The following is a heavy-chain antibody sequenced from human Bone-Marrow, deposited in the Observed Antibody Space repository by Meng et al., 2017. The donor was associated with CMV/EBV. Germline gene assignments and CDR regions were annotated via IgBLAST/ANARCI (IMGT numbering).Heavy chain of an antibody. D-gene: IGHD2-8*01. J-gene: IGHJ6*02. CDR1: GFTFTSYG. CDR2: IRYDGSNK. Sequence: GESLKISCAASGFTFTSYGMHWVRQAPGKGLEWVAFIRYDGSNKYYADSVKGRFTISRDNSKNTLYLQMNSLRAEDTAVYYCAKDFPPPGVGTDVWGQGTTVTVSS. CDR3: AKDFPPPGVGTDV. V-gene: IGHV3-30*02.